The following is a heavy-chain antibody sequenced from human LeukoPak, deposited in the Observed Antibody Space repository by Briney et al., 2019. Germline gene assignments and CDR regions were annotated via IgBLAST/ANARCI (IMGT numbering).Heavy chain of an antibody. Sequence: SVTLSLTCAVYGGSFSGYYWSWIRQPPGKGLEWNGEINHSGSTNYNPSLKSRVTISVDTSKNQFSLKLSSVTAADTAVYYCARAMVRGSVWFDPWGQGTLVTVSS. D-gene: IGHD3-10*01. V-gene: IGHV4-34*01. CDR2: INHSGST. CDR3: ARAMVRGSVWFDP. CDR1: GGSFSGYY. J-gene: IGHJ5*02.